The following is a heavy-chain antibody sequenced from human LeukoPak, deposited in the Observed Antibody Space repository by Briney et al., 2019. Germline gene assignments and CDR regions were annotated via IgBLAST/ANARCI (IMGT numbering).Heavy chain of an antibody. V-gene: IGHV3-30*18. CDR1: GFIFSSSG. Sequence: SGVSLRLSCAASGFIFSSSGMHWVRQAPGKGLEWVALISYDGNNKFYAASVKGRFNIYRENSKNTLYLKMKSLRAEDTAVYYCENLYGDYPDYWGQGTLVTVSS. CDR2: ISYDGNNK. D-gene: IGHD4-17*01. CDR3: ENLYGDYPDY. J-gene: IGHJ4*02.